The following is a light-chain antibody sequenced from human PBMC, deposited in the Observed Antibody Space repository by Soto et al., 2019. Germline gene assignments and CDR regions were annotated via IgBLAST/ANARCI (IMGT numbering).Light chain of an antibody. V-gene: IGKV3-11*01. CDR2: AAS. J-gene: IGKJ5*01. CDR3: QVRTNWSIA. CDR1: QSVGTN. Sequence: IVITQSPATLSVSPGERGTLSCRASQSVGTNLAWYHQKHGQAPRLLIYAASIRVSGFPARFSGGGSGTDLTTNIYDLEPEDGEVDYCQVRTNWSIAFFRGTRRENK.